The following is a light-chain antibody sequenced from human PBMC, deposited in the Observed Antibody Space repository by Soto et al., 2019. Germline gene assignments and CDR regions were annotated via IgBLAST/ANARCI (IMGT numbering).Light chain of an antibody. J-gene: IGKJ2*01. CDR3: QQYNNWPRT. CDR2: GAS. CDR1: QRVSSN. Sequence: EIVMTQSPATLSVSPGERATLSCRASQRVSSNLAWYQQKPGQAPRLLIYGASTRATGIPARFSGSGSGTDFTLTISSLQSEDFAVYYCQQYNNWPRTFGQGTKLEIK. V-gene: IGKV3-15*01.